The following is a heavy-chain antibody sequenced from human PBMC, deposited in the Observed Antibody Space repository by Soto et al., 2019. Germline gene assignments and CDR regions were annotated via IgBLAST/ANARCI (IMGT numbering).Heavy chain of an antibody. Sequence: QVQLVQSGTEVKKPGASVKVSCKASGYTFIKYAMHWVRQAPGQSLEWMGWISAGNGDTKYSQKFEGRVTISRDSSASSAYMEMRSLTSEDTAVYYCTRGGLGGVGAPPLADYWGQGTLVTVSS. D-gene: IGHD1-26*01. V-gene: IGHV1-3*01. CDR3: TRGGLGGVGAPPLADY. CDR2: ISAGNGDT. J-gene: IGHJ4*02. CDR1: GYTFIKYA.